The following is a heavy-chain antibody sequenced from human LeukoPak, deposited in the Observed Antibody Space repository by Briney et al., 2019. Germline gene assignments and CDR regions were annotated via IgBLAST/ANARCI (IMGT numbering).Heavy chain of an antibody. CDR1: GGSISSYY. D-gene: IGHD1-26*01. V-gene: IGHV4-59*01. CDR2: IYYSGST. CDR3: ARNIVGPRQVDY. Sequence: SETLSLTCTVSGGSISSYYWSWIRQPPGKGLEWIGYIYYSGSTNYNPSLKSRVTISVDTSKNQFSLKLGSVTAADTAIYYCARNIVGPRQVDYWGQGTLVTVSS. J-gene: IGHJ4*02.